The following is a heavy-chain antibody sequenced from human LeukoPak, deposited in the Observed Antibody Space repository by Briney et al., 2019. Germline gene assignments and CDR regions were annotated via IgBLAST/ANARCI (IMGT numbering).Heavy chain of an antibody. CDR3: ARGLGRELDGAFDI. CDR1: GFTFSSYA. D-gene: IGHD3-10*01. V-gene: IGHV3-23*01. J-gene: IGHJ3*02. Sequence: GGSLRLSCAASGFTFSSYAMSWVRQAPGKGLEWVSVISGSGGTTYYADSVKGRFTISRDNSKNTMYLQMNSLRAEDTAVYYCARGLGRELDGAFDIWGQGTMVTVSS. CDR2: ISGSGGTT.